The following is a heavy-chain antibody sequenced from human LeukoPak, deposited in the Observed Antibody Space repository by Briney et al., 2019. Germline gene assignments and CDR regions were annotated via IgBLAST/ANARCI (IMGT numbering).Heavy chain of an antibody. J-gene: IGHJ4*02. CDR1: GFTFSSYS. CDR3: ARDIGSGGPFDY. D-gene: IGHD2-8*02. Sequence: PGGSLRLSCAASGFTFSSYSMNWVRQAPGKGLEWVLSISSSSSYIYYADSVKGRFTISRDNAKNSLYLQMNSLRAEDTAVYYCARDIGSGGPFDYWGQGTLVTVSS. V-gene: IGHV3-21*01. CDR2: ISSSSSYI.